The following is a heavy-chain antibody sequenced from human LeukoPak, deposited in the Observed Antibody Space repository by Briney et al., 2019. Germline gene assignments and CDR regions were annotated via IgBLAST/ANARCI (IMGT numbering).Heavy chain of an antibody. J-gene: IGHJ4*02. CDR2: IYHSGST. Sequence: SQTLSLTCAVSGGSISSGGYSWSWLRQPPGKGLEWIGYIYHSGSTYYNPSLKSRVTISVDRSKNQFSLKLSSVTAADTAVYYCASYSSSARSFDYWGQGTLVTVSS. V-gene: IGHV4-30-2*01. CDR3: ASYSSSARSFDY. D-gene: IGHD6-6*01. CDR1: GGSISSGGYS.